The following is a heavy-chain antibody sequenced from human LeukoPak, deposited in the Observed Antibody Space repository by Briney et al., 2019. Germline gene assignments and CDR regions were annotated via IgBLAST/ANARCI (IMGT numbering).Heavy chain of an antibody. CDR2: IYYSGST. Sequence: PSETLSLTCTVSGGSISSYYWSWIRQPAGKGLEWIGYIYYSGSTNYNPSLKSRVTISVDTSKNQFSLKLSSVTAADTAVYYCARSKYSGSYKEFDYWGQGTLVTVSS. D-gene: IGHD1-26*01. V-gene: IGHV4-59*01. J-gene: IGHJ4*02. CDR1: GGSISSYY. CDR3: ARSKYSGSYKEFDY.